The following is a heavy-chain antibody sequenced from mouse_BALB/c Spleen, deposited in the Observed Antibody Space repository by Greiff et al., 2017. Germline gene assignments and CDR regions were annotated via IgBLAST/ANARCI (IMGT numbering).Heavy chain of an antibody. CDR2: INPGSGGT. Sequence: VKLMESGAELVRPGTSVKVSCKASGYAFTNYLIEWVQQRPGQGLEWIGVINPGSGGTNYNEKFKGKATLTADKSSSTAYMQLSSLTSDDSAVYFCARSDGYDGGFAYWGQGTLVTVSA. CDR1: GYAFTNYL. CDR3: ARSDGYDGGFAY. V-gene: IGHV1-54*01. J-gene: IGHJ3*01. D-gene: IGHD2-2*01.